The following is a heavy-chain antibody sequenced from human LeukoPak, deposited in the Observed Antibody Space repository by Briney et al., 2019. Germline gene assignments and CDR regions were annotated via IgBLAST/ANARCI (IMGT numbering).Heavy chain of an antibody. V-gene: IGHV3-33*01. CDR3: ARDFYTGMFDY. D-gene: IGHD3-10*02. CDR1: GFTFSSYG. Sequence: GRSLRLPCAASGFTFSSYGFHWVRQAPGKGLEWVAVIWYDGSNIHYAESVKGRFTISRDNSRDTLYLHMNSLRPEDTAVYYCARDFYTGMFDYWGQGTLVTVSS. CDR2: IWYDGSNI. J-gene: IGHJ4*02.